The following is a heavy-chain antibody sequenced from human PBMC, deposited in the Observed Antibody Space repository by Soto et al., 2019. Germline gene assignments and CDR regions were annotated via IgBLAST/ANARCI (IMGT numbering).Heavy chain of an antibody. V-gene: IGHV1-18*01. D-gene: IGHD3-10*01. J-gene: IGHJ6*02. CDR1: GYTFTTYG. CDR2: INTHNGNT. CDR3: TREGSAPYYYYGMDV. Sequence: ASVKVACKASGYTFTTYGSSWVRQAPGQGLEWLGWINTHNGNTNYAQNLQGRVIMTADTSTSTAYMELRSLRSDDTAIYYCTREGSAPYYYYGMDVWGQGTTVTVSS.